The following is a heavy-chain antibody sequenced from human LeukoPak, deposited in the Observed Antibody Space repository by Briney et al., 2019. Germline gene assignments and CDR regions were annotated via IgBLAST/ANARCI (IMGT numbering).Heavy chain of an antibody. D-gene: IGHD3-9*01. CDR2: INRNGGST. J-gene: IGHJ3*02. CDR1: GFTFDDYG. V-gene: IGHV3-20*04. Sequence: AGSLRLSCAASGFTFDDYGMSWVRQAQGKGLEWVSGINRNGGSTGYADSVKGRFTISRDNAKNTLYVQMNSLRAEDTAVYYCAKGPNYDILTGWRKTYNAFDIWGQGTMVTVSS. CDR3: AKGPNYDILTGWRKTYNAFDI.